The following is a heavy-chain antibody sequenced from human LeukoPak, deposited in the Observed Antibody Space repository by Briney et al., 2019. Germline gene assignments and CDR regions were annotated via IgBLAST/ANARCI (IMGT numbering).Heavy chain of an antibody. CDR3: ARMGIAAAGVDY. Sequence: GGSLRLSCAASGFTFSSYSMNWVRQAPGKGLEWVSSISSSSSYIYYADSLKGRFTISRDNAKNSLYLQIDSLSVEDTAVYYCARMGIAAAGVDYWGQGTLVTVSS. D-gene: IGHD6-13*01. CDR2: ISSSSSYI. V-gene: IGHV3-21*01. J-gene: IGHJ4*02. CDR1: GFTFSSYS.